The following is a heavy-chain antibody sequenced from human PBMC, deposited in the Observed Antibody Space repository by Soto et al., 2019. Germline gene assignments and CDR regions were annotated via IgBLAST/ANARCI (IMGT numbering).Heavy chain of an antibody. CDR2: IYYSGNT. CDR3: AREGGRYCTGGSCQVDY. V-gene: IGHV4-39*02. Sequence: QLQLQESGPGLVKPSETLSLTCTVSGGSISSSSYYWGWIRQPPGKGLEWIGSIYYSGNTYYTPSIKSRVTISVDTTKNQCSLKLSAATAAGTAVYYCAREGGRYCTGGSCQVDYWGQGTLVTVSS. J-gene: IGHJ4*02. D-gene: IGHD2-15*01. CDR1: GGSISSSSYY.